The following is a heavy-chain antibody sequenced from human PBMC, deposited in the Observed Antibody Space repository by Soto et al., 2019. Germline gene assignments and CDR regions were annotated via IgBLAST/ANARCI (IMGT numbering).Heavy chain of an antibody. Sequence: ASVKVSCTVSGYTLTELSMHWVRQAPGKGLEWMGGFDPEDGETIYAQKFQGRVTMTEDTSTDTAYMELSSLRSEDTAVYYCATVGSSTSWNFDYWGQGTLVTVSS. J-gene: IGHJ4*02. CDR3: ATVGSSTSWNFDY. CDR2: FDPEDGET. D-gene: IGHD2-2*01. CDR1: GYTLTELS. V-gene: IGHV1-24*01.